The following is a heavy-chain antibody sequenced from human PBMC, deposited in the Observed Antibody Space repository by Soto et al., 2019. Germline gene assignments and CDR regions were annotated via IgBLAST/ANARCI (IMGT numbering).Heavy chain of an antibody. J-gene: IGHJ4*02. CDR2: IHHSGST. CDR1: GGSLYSSNW. Sequence: SETLSLTCDVSGGSLYSSNWWTWVRQTPGKGLEWIGEIHHSGSTNYNPSLKSRITISADTSKNQFSLTLTSVTAADTAVYYCARQGSYWGQGALVTVSS. CDR3: ARQGSY. V-gene: IGHV4-4*02.